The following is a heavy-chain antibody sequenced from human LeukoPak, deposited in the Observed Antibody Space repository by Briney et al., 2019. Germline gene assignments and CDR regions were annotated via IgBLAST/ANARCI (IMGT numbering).Heavy chain of an antibody. CDR2: IYPGDSDT. J-gene: IGHJ4*02. D-gene: IGHD3-10*01. Sequence: GESLKISCQGSGYSFSSYWIAWVRQMPGKGLEWMGIIYPGDSDTTYSPSFQGQVTISADKSISTAYLQWDSLKASDTAMYFCARRRSSTLIDYWGQGTLVTVSS. CDR1: GYSFSSYW. CDR3: ARRRSSTLIDY. V-gene: IGHV5-51*01.